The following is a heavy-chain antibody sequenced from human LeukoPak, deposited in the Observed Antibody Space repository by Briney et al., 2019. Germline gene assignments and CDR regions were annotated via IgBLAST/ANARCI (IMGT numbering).Heavy chain of an antibody. Sequence: GASVKVSCKASGYTFTSYYMHWVRQSPGQGLEWMGIINPSGGSTSYAQKFQGRVTMTSDTSTSTVYMELSRLRSDDTAIYTSAKSFSSRFSSPPRPHYFDYWGHRTLVTVSS. V-gene: IGHV1-46*01. D-gene: IGHD6-13*01. CDR3: AKSFSSRFSSPPRPHYFDY. CDR2: INPSGGST. J-gene: IGHJ4*01. CDR1: GYTFTSYY.